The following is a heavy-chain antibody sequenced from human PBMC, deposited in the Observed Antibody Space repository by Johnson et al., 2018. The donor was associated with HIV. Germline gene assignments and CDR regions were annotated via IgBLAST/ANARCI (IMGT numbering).Heavy chain of an antibody. D-gene: IGHD5-18*01. CDR1: GFTFSSYD. J-gene: IGHJ3*02. CDR3: AKDFPYTYGPSAFDI. CDR2: IGTAGDT. Sequence: VQLVESGGGLVKPGGSLRLSCAASGFTFSSYDMHWVRQATGKGLEWVSAIGTAGDTYYPGSVKGRFTISRDNAKNSLFLQMNSLRAGDTAVYYCAKDFPYTYGPSAFDIWGQGTMVTVSS. V-gene: IGHV3-13*01.